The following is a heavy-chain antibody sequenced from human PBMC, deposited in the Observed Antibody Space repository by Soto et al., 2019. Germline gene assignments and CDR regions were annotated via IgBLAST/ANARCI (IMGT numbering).Heavy chain of an antibody. J-gene: IGHJ5*02. D-gene: IGHD2-21*01. Sequence: SETLSLTCTVSGGPISSADYYWSWIRQPPGRGLEWIGYIHYGGSTYYNPSLKSRVTISVDTSKNQFSLKLSSVTAADTAVYYCARELASPHIYNWLDPWGQGTLVTVS. CDR1: GGPISSADYY. V-gene: IGHV4-30-4*01. CDR2: IHYGGST. CDR3: ARELASPHIYNWLDP.